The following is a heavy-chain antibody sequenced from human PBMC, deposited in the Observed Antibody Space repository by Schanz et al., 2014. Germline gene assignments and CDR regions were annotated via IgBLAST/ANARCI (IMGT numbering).Heavy chain of an antibody. CDR3: ARDRVGASSYFDY. CDR2: MSWNAGSL. CDR1: GFRFDDYA. Sequence: EVQLVESGGGLVQPGRSLRLSCVASGFRFDDYAMHWVRQAPGKGLEWVSGMSWNAGSLGYGDSVKGRFTISRDNAKNSLYLQMNRLRAEDTAVYYCARDRVGASSYFDYWGQGTLVTVSA. J-gene: IGHJ4*02. D-gene: IGHD2-2*01. V-gene: IGHV3-9*01.